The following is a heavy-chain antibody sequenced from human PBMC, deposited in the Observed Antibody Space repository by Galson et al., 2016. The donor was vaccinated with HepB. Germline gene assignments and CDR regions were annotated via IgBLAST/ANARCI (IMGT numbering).Heavy chain of an antibody. CDR2: SGSSGSPI. J-gene: IGHJ4*02. CDR3: ARRSSYLDY. V-gene: IGHV3-11*01. CDR1: GFIFSDNY. D-gene: IGHD1-26*01. Sequence: SLRLSCAASGFIFSDNYMTWIRQAPGKGLEWISYSGSSGSPIYYADSVKGRFTISRDYAKDSLYLQMNSLRADDSAVYYCARRSSYLDYWGQGTLVTVSS.